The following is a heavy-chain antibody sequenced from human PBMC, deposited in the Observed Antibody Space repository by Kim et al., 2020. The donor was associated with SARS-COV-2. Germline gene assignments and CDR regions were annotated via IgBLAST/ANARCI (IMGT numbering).Heavy chain of an antibody. CDR3: ARDTTAAGTFLTAFDI. J-gene: IGHJ3*02. CDR2: IYYSGST. Sequence: SETLSLTCTVSGGSISSSSYYWGWIRQPPGKGLEWIGSIYYSGSTYYNPSLKSRVTISVDTSKNQFSLKLSSVTAADTAVYYCARDTTAAGTFLTAFDIWGQGTMVTVSS. D-gene: IGHD6-13*01. CDR1: GGSISSSSYY. V-gene: IGHV4-39*07.